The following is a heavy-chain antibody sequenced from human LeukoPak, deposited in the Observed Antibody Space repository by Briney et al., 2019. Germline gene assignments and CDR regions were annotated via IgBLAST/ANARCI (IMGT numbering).Heavy chain of an antibody. CDR2: IYYSGST. CDR1: GGSISSSSYY. V-gene: IGHV4-39*07. CDR3: ARAFFDFPWMDV. D-gene: IGHD3-9*01. Sequence: PSETLSLTCTVSGGSISSSSYYWGWIRQPPGKGLEWIGSIYYSGSTYYNPSLKSRVTISVDTSKNQFSLKLSSVTAADTAVYYCARAFFDFPWMDVWGQGTTVTVSS. J-gene: IGHJ6*02.